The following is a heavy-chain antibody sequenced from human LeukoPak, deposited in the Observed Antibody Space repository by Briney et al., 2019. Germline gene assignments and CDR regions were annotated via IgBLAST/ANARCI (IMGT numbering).Heavy chain of an antibody. V-gene: IGHV3-33*01. Sequence: GGSLRLSCAASGFTFSSYGMHWVRQAPGKGLEWVAVIWYDGSNKYYADSVKGRFTISRDNSKNTLYLQMNSLRAEDTAVYYCARVGLVRNWNDVDVDGVMDVWGQGTTVTVSS. CDR1: GFTFSSYG. D-gene: IGHD1-1*01. CDR3: ARVGLVRNWNDVDVDGVMDV. CDR2: IWYDGSNK. J-gene: IGHJ6*02.